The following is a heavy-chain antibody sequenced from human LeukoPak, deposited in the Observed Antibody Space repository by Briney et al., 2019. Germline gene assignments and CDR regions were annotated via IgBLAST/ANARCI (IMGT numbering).Heavy chain of an antibody. CDR1: GGSISSSSYY. CDR3: ARDGRDGYKGNAFDI. CDR2: IYYSGST. J-gene: IGHJ3*02. Sequence: SETLSLTCTVSGGSISSSSYYWGWIRQPPGKGLEWIGSIYYSGSTYYNPSLKSRVTISVDTSKNQFSLKLSSVTAADTAVYYCARDGRDGYKGNAFDIWGQGTMVTVSS. V-gene: IGHV4-39*07. D-gene: IGHD5-24*01.